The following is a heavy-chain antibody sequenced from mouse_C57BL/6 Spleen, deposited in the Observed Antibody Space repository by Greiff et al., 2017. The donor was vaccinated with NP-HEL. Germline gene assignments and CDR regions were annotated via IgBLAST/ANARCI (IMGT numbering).Heavy chain of an antibody. V-gene: IGHV1-80*01. D-gene: IGHD2-4*01. CDR2: IYPGDGDT. Sequence: QVQLQQSGAELVKPGASVKISCKASGYAFSSYWMNWVQQRPGKGLEWIGQIYPGDGDTNYTGQFKGKATLTADKSSSTAYMQRSSLTSEDSAFYFCAGKPYDSGYWGQGTTLTVSS. CDR3: AGKPYDSGY. J-gene: IGHJ2*01. CDR1: GYAFSSYW.